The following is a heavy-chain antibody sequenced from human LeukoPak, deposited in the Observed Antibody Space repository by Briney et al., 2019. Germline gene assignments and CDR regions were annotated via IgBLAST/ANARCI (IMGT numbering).Heavy chain of an antibody. CDR2: IYYIGST. J-gene: IGHJ3*01. V-gene: IGHV4-59*08. CDR3: ARRAADDAFDL. Sequence: PSETHSLTCTVSGGFINSHYWSWIRQPPGKGLEWIGYIYYIGSTNYNPSLTGRVAISLDRIKNQFSLKLTSVTAADTAVYYCARRAADDAFDLWGQGTLGTVSS. CDR1: GGFINSHY.